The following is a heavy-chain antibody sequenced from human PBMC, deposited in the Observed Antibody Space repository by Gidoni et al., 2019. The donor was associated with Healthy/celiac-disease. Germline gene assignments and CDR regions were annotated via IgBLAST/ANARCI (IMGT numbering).Heavy chain of an antibody. J-gene: IGHJ4*02. V-gene: IGHV3-33*01. CDR2: IGYDGRNK. CDR1: GFTFSSYG. D-gene: IGHD3-3*01. CDR3: ARGGGVVIRRPNPPDY. Sequence: QVQLVESGGGVVQPGRSLRLSCAASGFTFSSYGMHWVRQAPGKGLEWGAVIGYDGRNKYYADSVKGRFTISRDNSKNTLDLQMNSLRAEDTAVYYCARGGGVVIRRPNPPDYWGQGTLVTVSS.